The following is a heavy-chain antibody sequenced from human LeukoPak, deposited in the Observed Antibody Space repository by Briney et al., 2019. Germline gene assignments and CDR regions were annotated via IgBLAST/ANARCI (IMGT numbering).Heavy chain of an antibody. D-gene: IGHD3-22*01. Sequence: ASVKVSCKASGYTFTSYGISWVRQAPGQGLEWMGWISAYNGNTNYAQKLQGRVTMTTDTSTSTAYMELRSLRSDDTAVYYCSRGRGYLGDGGLDYWGQGPLVTVSS. CDR1: GYTFTSYG. V-gene: IGHV1-18*01. CDR3: SRGRGYLGDGGLDY. CDR2: ISAYNGNT. J-gene: IGHJ4*02.